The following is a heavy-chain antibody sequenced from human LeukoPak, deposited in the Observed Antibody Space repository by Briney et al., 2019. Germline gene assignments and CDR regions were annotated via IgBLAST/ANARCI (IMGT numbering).Heavy chain of an antibody. J-gene: IGHJ4*02. CDR3: ARDITPDTTVTTND. V-gene: IGHV1-2*02. CDR1: EYTFTGYY. D-gene: IGHD4-17*01. CDR2: INPNTGGT. Sequence: ASVKVSCKASEYTFTGYYMHWVRLVPGQGLEWMGWINPNTGGTNYAQKFQGRVTMTRDTSISTAFLELSRLTSDDTAMYYCARDITPDTTVTTNDWGQGTLVTVSS.